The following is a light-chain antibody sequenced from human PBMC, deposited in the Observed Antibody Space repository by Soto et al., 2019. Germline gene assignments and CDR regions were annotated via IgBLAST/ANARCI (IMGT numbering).Light chain of an antibody. CDR1: QSVSSPY. CDR2: GAS. V-gene: IGKV3-20*01. J-gene: IGKJ3*01. Sequence: EVVLTQSPVTLSLSPGERATLSCRASQSVSSPYLAWYQQKPGQPPRLLIYGASSRATDIPDRFIGSGSGTACTLTIARLAPEDFAMYYCQQYGSSPFTFGPGTKVAI. CDR3: QQYGSSPFT.